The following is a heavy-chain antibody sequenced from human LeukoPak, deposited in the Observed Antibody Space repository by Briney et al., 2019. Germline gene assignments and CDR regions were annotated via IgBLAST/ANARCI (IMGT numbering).Heavy chain of an antibody. J-gene: IGHJ4*02. CDR3: ARGIGAKGFDY. D-gene: IGHD4/OR15-4a*01. V-gene: IGHV4-34*01. CDR1: GGSFSGYY. CDR2: INHSGST. Sequence: SETLSLTCAVYGGSFSGYYWSWIRQPPGKGLEWIGEINHSGSTNYNPSLKSRVSISVDTSKNQFSLKLSSVTAADTAVYYYARGIGAKGFDYWGQGTLVTVSS.